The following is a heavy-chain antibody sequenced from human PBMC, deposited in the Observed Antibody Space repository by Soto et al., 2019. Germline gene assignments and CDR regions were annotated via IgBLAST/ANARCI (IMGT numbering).Heavy chain of an antibody. CDR3: AKDLCTNGVCYRGGLDY. CDR1: GFTFSSYA. Sequence: LRLSCAASGFTFSSYAMSWVRQAPGKGLEWVSAISGSGGSTYYADSVKGRFTISRDNSKNTLYLQMNSLRADDTAVYYCAKDLCTNGVCYRGGLDYWGQGTLVTVSS. J-gene: IGHJ4*02. V-gene: IGHV3-23*01. CDR2: ISGSGGST. D-gene: IGHD2-8*01.